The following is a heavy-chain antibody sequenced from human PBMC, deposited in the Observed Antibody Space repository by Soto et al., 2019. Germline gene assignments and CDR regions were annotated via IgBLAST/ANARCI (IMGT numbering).Heavy chain of an antibody. CDR2: IYYSGST. D-gene: IGHD3-10*01. CDR3: ARQISSVRGVINYYFDY. V-gene: IGHV4-59*01. J-gene: IGHJ4*02. CDR1: VGSISSYY. Sequence: SETLSLTCTVSVGSISSYYWSWIRQPPGKGLEWIGYIYYSGSTNYNPSLKSRVTISVDTSKNQFSLKLSSVTAADTAVYYCARQISSVRGVINYYFDYWGQGTLVTVSS.